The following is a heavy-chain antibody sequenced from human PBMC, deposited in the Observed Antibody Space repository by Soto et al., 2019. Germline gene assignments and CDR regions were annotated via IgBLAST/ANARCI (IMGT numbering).Heavy chain of an antibody. CDR2: INPNSGGT. V-gene: IGHV1-2*04. Sequence: ASVKVSCKTSGYTFTGYYIHWVRQAPGQGLEWMGRINPNSGGTNYAKKFQGWVTMTRDTSISTAYMELSRLNSDDTAVYYCVRGLASAYLDSWGQGTLVTVSS. CDR1: GYTFTGYY. CDR3: VRGLASAYLDS. J-gene: IGHJ4*02.